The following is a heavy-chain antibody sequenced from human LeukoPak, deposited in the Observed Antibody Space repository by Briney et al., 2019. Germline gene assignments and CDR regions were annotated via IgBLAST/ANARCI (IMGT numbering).Heavy chain of an antibody. V-gene: IGHV3-21*04. D-gene: IGHD3-9*01. CDR2: TSSSSSYI. CDR1: GFTFSSYS. CDR3: ARRPEILTGYSFDY. Sequence: GGSLRLSCAASGFTFSSYSMNWVRQAPGKGLEWVSSTSSSSSYIYYADSVKGRFTISRDNAKNSLYLQMNSLRAEDTAVYYCARRPEILTGYSFDYWGQGTLVTVSS. J-gene: IGHJ4*02.